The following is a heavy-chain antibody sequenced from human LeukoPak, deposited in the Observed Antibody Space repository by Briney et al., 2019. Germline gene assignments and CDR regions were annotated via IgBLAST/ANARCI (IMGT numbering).Heavy chain of an antibody. V-gene: IGHV1-18*01. CDR1: GYTFTTYG. D-gene: IGHD3-3*01. CDR3: ARDRSGYPYSTYFFDY. J-gene: IGHJ4*02. CDR2: ISADNGKT. Sequence: SVKVSCKASGYTFTTYGVSWVRQAPGQGLEWMGWISADNGKTNYAQNVQGRVTMTTDTFTSTAYMELRSLRSDDTAVYYCARDRSGYPYSTYFFDYWGQGTLVTVSS.